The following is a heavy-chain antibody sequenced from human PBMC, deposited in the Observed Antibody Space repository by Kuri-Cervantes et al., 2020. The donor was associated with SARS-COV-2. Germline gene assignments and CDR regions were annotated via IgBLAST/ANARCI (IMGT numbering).Heavy chain of an antibody. J-gene: IGHJ6*02. Sequence: GESLKISCAASGFTFSSYGMHWVRQAPGKGLEWVAFIWYDGSNKYYADSVKGRFTISRVNFKNTVYLQMNSLRAEDTAVYYCARPSNFHHDSGAYVWGQGTTVTVSS. CDR2: IWYDGSNK. CDR3: ARPSNFHHDSGAYV. D-gene: IGHD3-22*01. V-gene: IGHV3-33*01. CDR1: GFTFSSYG.